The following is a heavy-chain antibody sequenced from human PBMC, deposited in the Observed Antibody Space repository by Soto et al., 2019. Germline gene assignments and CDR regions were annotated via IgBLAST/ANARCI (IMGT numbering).Heavy chain of an antibody. Sequence: QVQLVESGGGVVQPGTSLRLSCEASGFAFNKFGMHWVRQAPGKGLEWVAFISYDGSYQYYADSVQGRLTITRDNSMNTLNMQLNSLRREDTAVYYCAKGGEVGGVLGDHWGQRTLVTVSS. CDR1: GFAFNKFG. CDR3: AKGGEVGGVLGDH. CDR2: ISYDGSYQ. D-gene: IGHD1-26*01. V-gene: IGHV3-30*18. J-gene: IGHJ4*02.